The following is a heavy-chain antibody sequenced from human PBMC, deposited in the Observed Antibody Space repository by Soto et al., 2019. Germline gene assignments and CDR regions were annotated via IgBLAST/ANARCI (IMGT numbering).Heavy chain of an antibody. CDR2: VSHDGRNT. CDR1: GFTFSDYA. CDR3: AKGGRQWLVTSDFNY. V-gene: IGHV3-30*18. J-gene: IGHJ4*02. Sequence: VQLVESGGGVVQPGRSLRLSCAASGFTFSDYARHWVRQAQGKGLEWVAVVSHDGRNTHYADSVKGRFTISRDSSKNTVSLEMTSLRAEDTAVYYCAKGGRQWLVTSDFNYWGQGALVTVSS. D-gene: IGHD6-19*01.